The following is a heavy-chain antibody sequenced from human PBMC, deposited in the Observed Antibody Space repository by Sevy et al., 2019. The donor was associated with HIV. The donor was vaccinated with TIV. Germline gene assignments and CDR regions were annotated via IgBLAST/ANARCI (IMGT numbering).Heavy chain of an antibody. J-gene: IGHJ3*02. CDR2: ISGSGGET. V-gene: IGHV3-23*01. CDR3: AKDMILVVGEALDI. D-gene: IGHD3-22*01. CDR1: ELTVSNYA. Sequence: GGSLRLSCAASELTVSNYAMSWVRQAPGKGLEWVSSISGSGGETFYADSVKGSFTISRDKSKNMLFLQMNSLRAEDTALYYCAKDMILVVGEALDIWGQGTMVTVSS.